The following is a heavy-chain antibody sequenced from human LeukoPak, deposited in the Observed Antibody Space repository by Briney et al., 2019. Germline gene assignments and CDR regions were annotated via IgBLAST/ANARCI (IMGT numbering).Heavy chain of an antibody. CDR3: ARAPSEIGGYYPEYFRH. CDR1: GFTFSSYW. CDR2: IKSDGST. J-gene: IGHJ1*01. D-gene: IGHD3-22*01. Sequence: GGSLRLSCAASGFTFSSYWMHWVRQAPGKGLVWVSRIKSDGSTRYADSVKGRFTVSRDNAKNTVSLQMNSLRAEDTGVYYCARAPSEIGGYYPEYFRHWGQGTLVIVSS. V-gene: IGHV3-74*01.